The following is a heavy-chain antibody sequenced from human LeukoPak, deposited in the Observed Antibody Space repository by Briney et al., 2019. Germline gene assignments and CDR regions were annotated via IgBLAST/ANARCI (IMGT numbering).Heavy chain of an antibody. Sequence: GASVKVSCKASGGTFSSYAISWVRQAPGQGLEWMGRIIPILGIANYAQKLQGRVTMSTDTSTTTAYMELRSLRSDDTAVYYCARDLIVVVTAIPGYWGQGTLVTVSS. D-gene: IGHD2-21*02. CDR2: IIPILGIA. V-gene: IGHV1-69*04. CDR3: ARDLIVVVTAIPGY. J-gene: IGHJ4*02. CDR1: GGTFSSYA.